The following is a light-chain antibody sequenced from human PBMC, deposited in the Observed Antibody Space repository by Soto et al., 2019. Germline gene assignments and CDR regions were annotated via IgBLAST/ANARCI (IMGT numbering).Light chain of an antibody. CDR3: CSFEGSHAVV. J-gene: IGLJ3*02. CDR1: SSDGGGYNY. CDR2: DVA. Sequence: QSALTQPRSVSGSPGQPVTISCTGTSSDGGGYNYVYWYQRHPGEAPKLVIYDVAERPSGIPDRFSGSKSGNTASLTISGLPPEEEDDYFCCSFEGSHAVVFGGGTKVTVL. V-gene: IGLV2-11*01.